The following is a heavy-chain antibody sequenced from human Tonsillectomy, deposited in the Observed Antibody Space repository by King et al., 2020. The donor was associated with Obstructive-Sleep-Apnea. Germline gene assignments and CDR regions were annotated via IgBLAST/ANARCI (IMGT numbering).Heavy chain of an antibody. Sequence: GQLVQSGAEVKRPGASVKVSCKASGYTFTGYYMHWVRQAPGQGLEWMGWINPNSGGTNYAQKFQGRVTMTRDTSISTAYMELSRLGSDDTAVYYCARSSIAVASLGPGWFDPWGQGTLVTVSS. CDR1: GYTFTGYY. V-gene: IGHV1-2*02. CDR3: ARSSIAVASLGPGWFDP. D-gene: IGHD6-13*01. J-gene: IGHJ5*02. CDR2: INPNSGGT.